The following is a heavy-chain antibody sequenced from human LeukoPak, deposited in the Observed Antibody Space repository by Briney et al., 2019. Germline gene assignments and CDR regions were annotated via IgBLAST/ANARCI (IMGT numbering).Heavy chain of an antibody. V-gene: IGHV3-23*01. CDR2: ISGSGGST. D-gene: IGHD4-17*01. CDR1: GFTFSSYA. Sequence: GGSLRLSCAASGFTFSSYAMSWVRQAPGEGLEWVSAISGSGGSTYYADSVKGRFTIYRDNSKNTLYLQMNSLRAEDTAGYYCAKDSYDDGDHEVRSRPDVAFDIWGQGTMVTVSS. CDR3: AKDSYDDGDHEVRSRPDVAFDI. J-gene: IGHJ3*02.